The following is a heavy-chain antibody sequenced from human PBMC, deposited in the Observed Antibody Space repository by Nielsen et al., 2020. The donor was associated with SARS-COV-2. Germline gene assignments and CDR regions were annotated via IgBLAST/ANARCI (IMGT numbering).Heavy chain of an antibody. J-gene: IGHJ4*02. CDR1: GYTFTGYY. CDR2: INPNSGGT. D-gene: IGHD2-15*01. CDR3: ARDFDATLDF. Sequence: ASVKVSCKASGYTFTGYYIHWVRQAPGQGLEWMGWINPNSGGTNYAQKFQGWVTMTRDTSISTGYMELSRLRSDDTAVYHCARDFDATLDFWGQGTLVTVSS. V-gene: IGHV1-2*04.